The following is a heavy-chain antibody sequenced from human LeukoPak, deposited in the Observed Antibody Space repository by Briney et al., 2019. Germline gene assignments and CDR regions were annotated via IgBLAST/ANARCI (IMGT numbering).Heavy chain of an antibody. J-gene: IGHJ4*02. CDR2: ISYEGRDK. V-gene: IGHV3-30*04. CDR1: EFIFSSYA. D-gene: IGHD2-2*01. CDR3: ARDVGFVVVPAVFDS. Sequence: GGSLRLSCAASEFIFSSYAMHWVRQAPGKGLEWVAFISYEGRDKFYADSVKGRFTISRDNPKNTLFLQMNSLRAEDSAMYYCARDVGFVVVPAVFDSWGQGTLVTVSS.